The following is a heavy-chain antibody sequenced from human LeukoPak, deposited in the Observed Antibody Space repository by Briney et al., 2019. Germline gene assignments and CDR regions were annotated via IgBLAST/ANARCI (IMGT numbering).Heavy chain of an antibody. V-gene: IGHV3-9*03. J-gene: IGHJ1*01. D-gene: IGHD3-22*01. CDR1: GFTFDDYA. CDR2: ISWNSGSI. CDR3: AKDSWSHYYDSSGTFQH. Sequence: PGGSLRLSCAASGFTFDDYAMHWVRQAPGKGLEWVSGISWNSGSIGYADSVKGRFTISRDNAKNSLYLQMNSLRAEDMALYYCAKDSWSHYYDSSGTFQHWGQGTLVTVSS.